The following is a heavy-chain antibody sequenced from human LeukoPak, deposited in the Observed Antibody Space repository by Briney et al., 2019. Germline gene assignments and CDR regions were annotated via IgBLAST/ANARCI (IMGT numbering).Heavy chain of an antibody. D-gene: IGHD3-10*01. CDR3: AKDWSYGSGLNGDSFDY. Sequence: GGSLRLSCAASGFTFDDYAMHWVRQAPGKGLEWVSGISWNSGSIGYADSVKGRFTISRDNAKNSLYLQMNSLRAEDTALYYCAKDWSYGSGLNGDSFDYWGQGTLVTVSS. CDR1: GFTFDDYA. J-gene: IGHJ4*02. CDR2: ISWNSGSI. V-gene: IGHV3-9*01.